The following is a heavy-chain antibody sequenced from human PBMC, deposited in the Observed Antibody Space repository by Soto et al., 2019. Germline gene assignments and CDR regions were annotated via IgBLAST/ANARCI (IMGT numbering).Heavy chain of an antibody. Sequence: QVQLQESGPGLVKASQTLSLTCNVSGGSIISGGYYWTWIRQHPGKGLEWIGNIHHSGSTFYNPSLKRRVSISVDTSKNQFSLKLSSVTAADTAVYFCVRGVLSWGQGTLVTVSS. CDR3: VRGVLS. CDR2: IHHSGST. V-gene: IGHV4-31*03. D-gene: IGHD3-10*01. J-gene: IGHJ1*01. CDR1: GGSIISGGYY.